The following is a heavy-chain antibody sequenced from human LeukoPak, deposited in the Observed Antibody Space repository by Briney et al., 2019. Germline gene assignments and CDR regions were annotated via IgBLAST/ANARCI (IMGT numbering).Heavy chain of an antibody. CDR2: ISSSSSYI. CDR1: GFTFSSYS. D-gene: IGHD3-10*01. CDR3: ARGSITMVRGVIQGSYYYYMDV. V-gene: IGHV3-21*01. J-gene: IGHJ6*03. Sequence: GGSLRLSCAASGFTFSSYSMNWVRQAPGKGLEWVSSISSSSSYIYYADSVKGRFTISRDNAKNSLYLQMNSLRAEDTAVYYCARGSITMVRGVIQGSYYYYMDVWGKGTTVTVSS.